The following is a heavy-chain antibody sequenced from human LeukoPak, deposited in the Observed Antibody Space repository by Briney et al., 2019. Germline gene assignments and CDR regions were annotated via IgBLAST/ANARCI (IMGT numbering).Heavy chain of an antibody. CDR2: ISSSSSYI. CDR3: AKSYNGYESKPDY. Sequence: GGSLRLSCAASGFTFGSYSMNWVRQAPGKGLEWVSSISSSSSYIYYADSVKGRFTISRDNSKITLYLQMNSLRAEDTAVYYCAKSYNGYESKPDYWGQGTLVTVSS. D-gene: IGHD5-12*01. CDR1: GFTFGSYS. J-gene: IGHJ4*02. V-gene: IGHV3-21*04.